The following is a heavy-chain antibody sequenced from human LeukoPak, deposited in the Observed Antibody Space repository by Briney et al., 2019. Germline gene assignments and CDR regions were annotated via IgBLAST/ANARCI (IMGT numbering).Heavy chain of an antibody. CDR1: GFTFDDYA. Sequence: GGSLRLSCAASGFTFDDYAMHWVRQAPGKGVEWVSGISWNSGSIGYADSVKGRFTISRDNAKNSLYLQMNSLRAEDTALYYCAKDKSMILWSSNWFDPWGQGTLVTVSS. D-gene: IGHD3-10*01. J-gene: IGHJ5*02. CDR2: ISWNSGSI. V-gene: IGHV3-9*01. CDR3: AKDKSMILWSSNWFDP.